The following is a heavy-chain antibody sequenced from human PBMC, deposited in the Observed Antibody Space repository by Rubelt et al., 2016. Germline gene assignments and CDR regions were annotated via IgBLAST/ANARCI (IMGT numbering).Heavy chain of an antibody. D-gene: IGHD2-2*02. CDR2: IYSSGSI. CDR3: ARQEIAGVPAAIGAFDI. J-gene: IGHJ3*02. Sequence: QLQLQESGPGLVKPSETLSLTCTVSGGSISSRSYYWGWIRQPPGKGLEWIGSIYSSGSIFYNPSLMSRVPKSVDTSKNQFSLKPTPVTAADTAVYYCARQEIAGVPAAIGAFDIWGQGTMVTVSS. CDR1: GGSISSRSYY. V-gene: IGHV4-39*01.